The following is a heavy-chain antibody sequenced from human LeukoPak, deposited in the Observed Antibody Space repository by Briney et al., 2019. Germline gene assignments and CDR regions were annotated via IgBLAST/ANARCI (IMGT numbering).Heavy chain of an antibody. CDR1: GYTFSSHG. V-gene: IGHV1-18*01. D-gene: IGHD1-7*01. CDR2: VSASNGAT. Sequence: GASVKLSCKTSGYTFSSHGINWLRQAPGQGLEWMVWVSASNGATNFAQTFQDRVSMGTDTAASTVYMELGSLRYDDTAVYYCAREHDGTSIGRIFDYWGQGTLVTVSS. CDR3: AREHDGTSIGRIFDY. J-gene: IGHJ4*02.